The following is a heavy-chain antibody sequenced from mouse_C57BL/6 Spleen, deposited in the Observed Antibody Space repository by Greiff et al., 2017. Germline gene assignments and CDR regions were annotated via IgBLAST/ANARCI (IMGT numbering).Heavy chain of an antibody. CDR3: RRALTGTRAWFAY. CDR2: IDPTSGGT. CDR1: GYTFTSYW. V-gene: IGHV1-72*01. Sequence: QAPLPPPFSELVKPGASVKLSCKASGYTFTSYWMHWVKQRPGRGLEWIGRIDPTSGGTKYNEKFKSKATLTVDKPSSTAYMQLSSLTSEDSAVYYGRRALTGTRAWFAYWGQGTLVTVSA. D-gene: IGHD4-1*01. J-gene: IGHJ3*01.